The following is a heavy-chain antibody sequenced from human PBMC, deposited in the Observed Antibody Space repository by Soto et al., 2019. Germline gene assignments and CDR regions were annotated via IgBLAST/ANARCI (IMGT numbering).Heavy chain of an antibody. J-gene: IGHJ4*02. Sequence: GSLRLSCVASGFTFSNAWMSWVRQAPGKGLEWVGRIKSKTDGGTTDYAAPVKGRFTISRDDSKNTLYLQMNSLKTEDTAVYYCTTVPYCSSTSCLDYWGQGTLVTVS. CDR3: TTVPYCSSTSCLDY. CDR1: GFTFSNAW. V-gene: IGHV3-15*01. CDR2: IKSKTDGGTT. D-gene: IGHD2-2*01.